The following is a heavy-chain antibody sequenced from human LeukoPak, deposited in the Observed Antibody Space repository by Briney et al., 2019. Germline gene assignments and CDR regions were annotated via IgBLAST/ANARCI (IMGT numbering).Heavy chain of an antibody. Sequence: GESLKISCKGSGYTFISYWIGWVRQMPGKGLEWMGIIYPGDSDTRYSPSFQGQVTISADKSIRTAYLQWSSLKASDTAMYYCARRPGTCDGYKGCYFDYWGQGTLVTVSS. CDR2: IYPGDSDT. CDR3: ARRPGTCDGYKGCYFDY. V-gene: IGHV5-51*01. J-gene: IGHJ4*02. D-gene: IGHD5-24*01. CDR1: GYTFISYW.